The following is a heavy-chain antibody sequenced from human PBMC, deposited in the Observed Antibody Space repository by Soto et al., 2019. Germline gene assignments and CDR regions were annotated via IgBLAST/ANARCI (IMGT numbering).Heavy chain of an antibody. J-gene: IGHJ4*02. CDR1: GVSMISYY. V-gene: IGHV4-59*08. CDR2: IYYACST. Sequence: QVRLQESGPGLVKPSETLSLTCTVSGVSMISYYWSWIRQPPGRGLEWIGFIYYACSTKYNPSLNGRVTISVDTSKNQFSRMVTSVTAADTAVYYCARRIVATETVDYWGQGTLVIVSS. D-gene: IGHD5-12*01. CDR3: ARRIVATETVDY.